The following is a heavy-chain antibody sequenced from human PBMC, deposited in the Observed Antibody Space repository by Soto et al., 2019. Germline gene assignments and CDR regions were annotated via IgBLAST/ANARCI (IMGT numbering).Heavy chain of an antibody. CDR2: IRSKANSYAT. CDR1: GFTFSGSA. V-gene: IGHV3-73*02. CDR3: TRGGRSADFDY. D-gene: IGHD1-26*01. Sequence: EVQLVESGGGLVQPGGSLKLSCAASGFTFSGSAMHWVRQASGKGLEWVGRIRSKANSYATAYAASVKGRFTISRDDSKNKAYLQMNSLKTEDTAVYYCTRGGRSADFDYWGQGTLVTVSS. J-gene: IGHJ4*02.